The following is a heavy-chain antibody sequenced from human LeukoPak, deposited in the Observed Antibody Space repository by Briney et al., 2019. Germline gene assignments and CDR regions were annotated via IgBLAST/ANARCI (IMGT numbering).Heavy chain of an antibody. CDR3: AKFGYIAGTSGKYFDY. Sequence: GGSLRLSCAASGFTFISYAMSWVRQAPGKGLEWVSTISNSGGSTYYTDSVKGRFTISRDNSKNTLYLQMNSLRAEDTAVYYCAKFGYIAGTSGKYFDYWGQGTLVTVSS. J-gene: IGHJ4*02. CDR2: ISNSGGST. D-gene: IGHD1-20*01. V-gene: IGHV3-23*01. CDR1: GFTFISYA.